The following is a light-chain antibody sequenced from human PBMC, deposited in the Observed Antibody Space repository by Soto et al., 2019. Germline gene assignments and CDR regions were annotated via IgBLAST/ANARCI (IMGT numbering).Light chain of an antibody. Sequence: QSALTQPASVSGSPGQSITISCTGTSDDVGAYNLVSWYQQHPGQAPKVLIYKVSNRPSGVSNRFSGSKSGNTASLTISGLQAEDEADYYCSSYTTNITPVVFGGGTKLTVL. CDR3: SSYTTNITPVV. V-gene: IGLV2-14*03. CDR1: SDDVGAYNL. J-gene: IGLJ2*01. CDR2: KVS.